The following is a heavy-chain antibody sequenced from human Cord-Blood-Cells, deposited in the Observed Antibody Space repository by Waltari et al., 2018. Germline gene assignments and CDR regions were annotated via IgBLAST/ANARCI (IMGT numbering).Heavy chain of an antibody. CDR3: ARHEGMWFDP. CDR2: IYYSGST. D-gene: IGHD3-10*01. CDR1: GGSLSSSRYY. J-gene: IGHJ5*02. Sequence: QLQLQESGPGLVKPSENLSLTCTVSGGSLSSSRYYWGWIRQPPGKGLEWIGSIYYSGSTYYNPSLKSRVTISVDTSKNQFSLKLSSVTAADTAVYYCARHEGMWFDPWGQGTLVTVSS. V-gene: IGHV4-39*01.